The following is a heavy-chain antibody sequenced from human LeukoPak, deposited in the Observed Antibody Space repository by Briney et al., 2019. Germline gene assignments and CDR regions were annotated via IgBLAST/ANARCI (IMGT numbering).Heavy chain of an antibody. CDR1: GFTFSASA. CDR2: IRSKANRYAT. V-gene: IGHV3-73*01. CDR3: TRPGGGYQFDY. J-gene: IGHJ4*02. D-gene: IGHD3-22*01. Sequence: GGSLRLSCAASGFTFSASAMHWVRQASGKGLEWVGRIRSKANRYATAYAASVKGRFTISRDDSKNTAYLQMNSLKTEDTAVYYCTRPGGGYQFDYWGQGTLVTVSS.